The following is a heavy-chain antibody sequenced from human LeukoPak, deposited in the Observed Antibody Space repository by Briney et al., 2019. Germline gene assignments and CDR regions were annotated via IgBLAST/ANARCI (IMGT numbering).Heavy chain of an antibody. Sequence: GGSLRLSCAASGFTFSSYSMNWVRQAPGKGLEWVSSISSSSSYIYYADSVKGRFTISRDNAKNSLYLQMNSLRAEDTAVYYCARGPGPAARRFYYMDVWGKGTTVTVSS. CDR3: ARGPGPAARRFYYMDV. J-gene: IGHJ6*03. D-gene: IGHD2-2*01. CDR2: ISSSSSYI. CDR1: GFTFSSYS. V-gene: IGHV3-21*01.